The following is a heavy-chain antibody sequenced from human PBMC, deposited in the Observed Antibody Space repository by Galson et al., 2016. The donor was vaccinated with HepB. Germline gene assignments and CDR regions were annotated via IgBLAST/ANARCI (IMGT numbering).Heavy chain of an antibody. CDR1: GFTFNTYN. D-gene: IGHD6-19*01. CDR2: IDTNSHYI. CDR3: ARAHQFLWGGSGWQYYYYYYYMDV. Sequence: SLRLSCAASGFTFNTYNMNWVRQAPGKGLAWVSSIDTNSHYIYYADSVKGRFTISRENAKNSLSLQMNSLRAEDTAVYYCARAHQFLWGGSGWQYYYYYYYMDVWGKGTTVTVSS. J-gene: IGHJ6*03. V-gene: IGHV3-21*01.